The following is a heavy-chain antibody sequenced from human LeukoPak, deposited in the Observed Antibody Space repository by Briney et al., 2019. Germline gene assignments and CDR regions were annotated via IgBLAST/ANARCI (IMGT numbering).Heavy chain of an antibody. V-gene: IGHV3-23*01. D-gene: IGHD6-13*01. Sequence: GGSLRLSCAASGFTFSSYDMSWVRQAPGKGLEWVSGITYSSGYTYYADSVKGRFTISRDNSRNTLYLQMNSLRAEDTAVYYCAKLVASGTQYWGQGTLVTVSS. CDR1: GFTFSSYD. J-gene: IGHJ4*02. CDR2: ITYSSGYT. CDR3: AKLVASGTQY.